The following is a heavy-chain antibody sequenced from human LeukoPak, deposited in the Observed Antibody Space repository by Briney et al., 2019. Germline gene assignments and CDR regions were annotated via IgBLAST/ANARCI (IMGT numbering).Heavy chain of an antibody. J-gene: IGHJ4*02. V-gene: IGHV4-59*01. CDR3: ARGHYGGNPGFVDY. Sequence: SETLSLTCTVSGGSISSYYWSWIRQPPGKGLEWIGYIYYSGSTNYNPSLKSRVTISVDTSKNQFSLKLSSVTAADTAVYYCARGHYGGNPGFVDYWGQGTLVTVSS. CDR2: IYYSGST. CDR1: GGSISSYY. D-gene: IGHD4-23*01.